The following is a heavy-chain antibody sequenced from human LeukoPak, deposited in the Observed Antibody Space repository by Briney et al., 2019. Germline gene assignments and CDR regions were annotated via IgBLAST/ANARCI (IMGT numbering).Heavy chain of an antibody. CDR3: AKLGYCSGGSCFRFDP. CDR1: GGTFSSYA. D-gene: IGHD2-15*01. Sequence: RASVKVSCKASGGTFSSYAISWVRQAPGQGLEWMGGIIPIFGTANYAQKFQGRVTITADESTSTAYMELSSLRSEDTAVYYCAKLGYCSGGSCFRFDPWGQGTLVTVSS. V-gene: IGHV1-69*13. J-gene: IGHJ5*02. CDR2: IIPIFGTA.